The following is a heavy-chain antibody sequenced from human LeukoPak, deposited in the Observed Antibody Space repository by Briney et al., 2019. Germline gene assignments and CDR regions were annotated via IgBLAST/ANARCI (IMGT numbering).Heavy chain of an antibody. CDR1: GFTFRSYA. Sequence: PGGSLRLSCAASGFTFRSYAMSWVRQAPGKGLEWVSATSGSGGITYNADSVKDRFTISRDNSKNTLYLQMNSLRAEDTAVYYCTKALQELVPRYFDYWGQGTLVTVSS. V-gene: IGHV3-23*01. CDR3: TKALQELVPRYFDY. J-gene: IGHJ4*02. D-gene: IGHD6-13*01. CDR2: TSGSGGIT.